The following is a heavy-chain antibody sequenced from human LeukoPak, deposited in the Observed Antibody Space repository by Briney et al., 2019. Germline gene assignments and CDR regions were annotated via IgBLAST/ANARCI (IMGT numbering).Heavy chain of an antibody. Sequence: GGSLRLSCAASGFTFSSYAMSWVRQAPGKGLEWVSAISGSGGSTYYADSVKGRFTISGDNSKNTLYLQMNSLRGEDTAVYYCAKASHSSGWGVFDYWGQGTLVTVSS. J-gene: IGHJ4*02. CDR1: GFTFSSYA. V-gene: IGHV3-23*01. D-gene: IGHD6-19*01. CDR2: ISGSGGST. CDR3: AKASHSSGWGVFDY.